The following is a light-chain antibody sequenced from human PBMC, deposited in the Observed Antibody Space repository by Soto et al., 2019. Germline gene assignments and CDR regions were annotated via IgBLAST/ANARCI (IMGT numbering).Light chain of an antibody. J-gene: IGKJ1*01. CDR2: KAS. CDR3: QQYNSYPWT. CDR1: QNIGDL. Sequence: DILMTQSPATLSASVGDRVAITCRASQNIGDLLSWYQLKPGEAPKLRSYKASSLESGVPSRFSGSGSGTEFTITSSSLQHDDVATYYCQQYNSYPWTFGQGTKVDIK. V-gene: IGKV1-5*03.